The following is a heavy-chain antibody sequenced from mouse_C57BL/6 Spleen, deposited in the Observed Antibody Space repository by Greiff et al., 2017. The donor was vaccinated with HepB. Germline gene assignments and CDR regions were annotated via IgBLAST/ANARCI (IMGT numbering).Heavy chain of an antibody. D-gene: IGHD3-2*02. Sequence: VQLQQSGPELVKPGASVKISCKASGYAFSSSWMNWVKQRPGKGLEWIGRIYPGDGDTNYNGKFKGKATLTADKSSSTAYMQLSSLTSEDSAVYFCASGAAQAFAYWGQGTLVTVSA. CDR1: GYAFSSSW. CDR2: IYPGDGDT. J-gene: IGHJ3*01. V-gene: IGHV1-82*01. CDR3: ASGAAQAFAY.